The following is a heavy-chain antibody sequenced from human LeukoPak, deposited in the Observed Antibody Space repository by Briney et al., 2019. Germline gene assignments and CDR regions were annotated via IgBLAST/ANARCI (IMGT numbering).Heavy chain of an antibody. J-gene: IGHJ6*03. D-gene: IGHD2-2*01. CDR1: GGSISSYY. V-gene: IGHV4-4*07. Sequence: SETLSLTCTVSGGSISSYYWSWIRQPAGKGLEWIGRIYTSGSTNYNPSLKSRVTMSVDTSKNQFSLKLSSVTAADTAVYYCARVSSYQQLTRGYYYYYYMDVWGKGTTVTVSS. CDR3: ARVSSYQQLTRGYYYYYYMDV. CDR2: IYTSGST.